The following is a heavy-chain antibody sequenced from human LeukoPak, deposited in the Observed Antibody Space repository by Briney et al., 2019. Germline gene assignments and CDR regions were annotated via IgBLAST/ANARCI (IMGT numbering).Heavy chain of an antibody. D-gene: IGHD6-13*01. J-gene: IGHJ4*02. Sequence: PGGSLRLSCAASGFTFTSYGMHWVRQAPGKGLEWVALIWYDGRKEYYADSVKGRFTISRDDSRNTLYLQMNGLRAEDTAVYYCARLGSSWSSDYWGQGTLATVSS. CDR2: IWYDGRKE. CDR3: ARLGSSWSSDY. CDR1: GFTFTSYG. V-gene: IGHV3-33*01.